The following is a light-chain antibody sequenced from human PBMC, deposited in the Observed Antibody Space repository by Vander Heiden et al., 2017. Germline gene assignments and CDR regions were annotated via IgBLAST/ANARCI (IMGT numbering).Light chain of an antibody. CDR3: QHYNNWSMYT. CDR1: QRVRSN. J-gene: IGKJ2*01. Sequence: EIVMTQSPATLSVSPGERDTLSCRASQRVRSNLTWYQQKPGHAPRILIYGASTSATGITARFIGSGSGTEFTLTISSLQSEDFAVYYCQHYNNWSMYTFGQGTMLEIK. CDR2: GAS. V-gene: IGKV3-15*01.